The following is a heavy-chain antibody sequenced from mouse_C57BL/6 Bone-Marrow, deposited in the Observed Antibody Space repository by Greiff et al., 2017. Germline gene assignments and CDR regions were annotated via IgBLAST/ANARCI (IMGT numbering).Heavy chain of an antibody. CDR3: ARTTTVVAGDY. J-gene: IGHJ2*01. Sequence: VQLQQPGAELVLPGASVKLSCKASGYTFTSYWMHWVKQRPGQGLEWIGGIDPSDSYTNYNQKFKGKSTLTVDKSSSTAYMQLSSLTSEDSAVYYCARTTTVVAGDYWGQGTTLTVSS. CDR1: GYTFTSYW. V-gene: IGHV1-69*01. CDR2: IDPSDSYT. D-gene: IGHD1-1*01.